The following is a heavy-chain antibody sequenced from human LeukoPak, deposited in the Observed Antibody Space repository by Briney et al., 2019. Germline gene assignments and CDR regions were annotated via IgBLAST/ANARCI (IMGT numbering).Heavy chain of an antibody. CDR1: GGSISSGSYY. V-gene: IGHV4-61*02. D-gene: IGHD1-26*01. CDR3: ARVRVGATTTFDY. Sequence: SETLSLTCTVSGGSISSGSYYWRWLRQPAGKGLEWIGRIYTSGSTNYNPSLKSRVTISVDTSKNQFSLTLSSVTAADTAVYYCARVRVGATTTFDYWGQGTLVTVSS. CDR2: IYTSGST. J-gene: IGHJ4*02.